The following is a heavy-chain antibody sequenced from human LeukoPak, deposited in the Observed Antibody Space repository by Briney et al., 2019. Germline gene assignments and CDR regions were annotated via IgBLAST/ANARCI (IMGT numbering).Heavy chain of an antibody. CDR1: GYTFTNFD. CDR2: MTPNNGNA. J-gene: IGHJ4*02. CDR3: TRGDY. V-gene: IGHV1-8*01. Sequence: ASLKVSCKASGYTFTNFDINWVRQASGQGLEWVGWMTPNNGNAGFAQKLQGRVTLTRDTSISTAFMELSSLKSEDTAVYYCTRGDYWGQGTPVTVSS.